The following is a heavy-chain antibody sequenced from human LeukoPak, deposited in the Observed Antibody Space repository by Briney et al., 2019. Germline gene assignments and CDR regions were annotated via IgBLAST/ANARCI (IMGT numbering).Heavy chain of an antibody. CDR2: IYYSGST. V-gene: IGHV4-59*08. CDR3: ARRGDGENLRYFDY. CDR1: GDSISGNY. Sequence: SETLSLTCTVSGDSISGNYWTWIRQPPGKGLEWIGYIYYSGSTNYNASLKSRVTISVDTSKNQFSLKLSSVTAADTAVYYCARRGDGENLRYFDYWGQGTLVTVSS. D-gene: IGHD5-24*01. J-gene: IGHJ4*02.